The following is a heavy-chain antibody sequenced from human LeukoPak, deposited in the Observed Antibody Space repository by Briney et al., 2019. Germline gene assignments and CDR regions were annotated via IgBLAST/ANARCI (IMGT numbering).Heavy chain of an antibody. CDR3: ARDYYDSSGFGAFDI. CDR1: GYTFTSYG. V-gene: IGHV1-2*02. D-gene: IGHD3-22*01. CDR2: INPNSGGT. J-gene: IGHJ3*02. Sequence: RASVKVSCKASGYTFTSYGISWVRQAPGQGLEWMGWINPNSGGTNYAQKFQGRVTMTRDTSISTAYMELSRLRSDDTAVYYCARDYYDSSGFGAFDIWGQGTMVTVSS.